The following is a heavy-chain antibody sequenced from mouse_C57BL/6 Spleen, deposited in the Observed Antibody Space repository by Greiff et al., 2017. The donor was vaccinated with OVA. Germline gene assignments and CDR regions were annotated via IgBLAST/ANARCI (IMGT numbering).Heavy chain of an antibody. V-gene: IGHV1-80*01. Sequence: VQLQQSGAELVKPGASVKISCKASGYAFSSYWMNWVKQRPGQGLEWIGQIYPGDGDTNYNGKFKGKATLTADKSSSTAYMQLSSLTSEDSAVYFCARTEDYGSSSKNAMDYWGQGTSVTVSS. CDR2: IYPGDGDT. J-gene: IGHJ4*01. CDR1: GYAFSSYW. D-gene: IGHD1-1*01. CDR3: ARTEDYGSSSKNAMDY.